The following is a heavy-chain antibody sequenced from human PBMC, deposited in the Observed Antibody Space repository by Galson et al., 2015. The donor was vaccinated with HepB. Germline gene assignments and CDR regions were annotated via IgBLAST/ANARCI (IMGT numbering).Heavy chain of an antibody. CDR1: GGSISSGSYY. CDR2: IYTNGST. J-gene: IGHJ6*02. V-gene: IGHV4-61*02. CDR3: ARERRYDFWSGYSYYFYGMDV. Sequence: TLSLTCTVSGGSISSGSYYWSWIRQPAGKGLEWIGRIYTNGSTNYNPSLKSRVTISVDTSKNQFSLKLSSVTAADTAVYYCARERRYDFWSGYSYYFYGMDVWGQGTTVTVSS. D-gene: IGHD3-3*01.